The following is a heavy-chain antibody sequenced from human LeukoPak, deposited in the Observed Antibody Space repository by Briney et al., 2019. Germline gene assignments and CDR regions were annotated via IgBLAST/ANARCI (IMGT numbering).Heavy chain of an antibody. J-gene: IGHJ4*02. CDR2: IYPGDSDT. D-gene: IGHD1-14*01. Sequence: GESLQISCKGSGSSFTSYWIGWVRPMPGKGLGWVGIIYPGDSDTRYSPSFQGQVTISADKSISTAYLQWSSLKASDTAMYYCARSGMETTGSAAPFDYWGQGTLVTVSS. CDR3: ARSGMETTGSAAPFDY. CDR1: GSSFTSYW. V-gene: IGHV5-51*01.